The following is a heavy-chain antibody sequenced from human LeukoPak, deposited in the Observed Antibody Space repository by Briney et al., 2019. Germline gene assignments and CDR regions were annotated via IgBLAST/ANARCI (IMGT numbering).Heavy chain of an antibody. CDR1: GFTFSSYG. Sequence: GGSLRLSCAASGFTFSSYGMHWVRQAPGKGLEWVAAMSYDGSNKYYADSVKGRLTLSGDNSKNTLYLQMNSLRAEDTALYFCAREGRSGYYYFDYWGQGTLVTVPS. D-gene: IGHD3-3*01. V-gene: IGHV3-30*03. CDR3: AREGRSGYYYFDY. J-gene: IGHJ4*02. CDR2: MSYDGSNK.